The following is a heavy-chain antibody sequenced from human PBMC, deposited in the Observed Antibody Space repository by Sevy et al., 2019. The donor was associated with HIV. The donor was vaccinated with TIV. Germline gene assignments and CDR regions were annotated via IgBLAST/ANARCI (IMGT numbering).Heavy chain of an antibody. J-gene: IGHJ3*02. CDR3: ARWGGSVLPQAFDI. D-gene: IGHD1-26*01. CDR2: INAGNGNT. Sequence: ASLKVSCKASGYTYTSYAMHWVRQAPGQRLEWMGWINAGNGNTKYSQQFQGRVTITRDTSASTAYMELSSLGAEDTAVYYCARWGGSVLPQAFDIWGQGAMVTVSS. CDR1: GYTYTSYA. V-gene: IGHV1-3*01.